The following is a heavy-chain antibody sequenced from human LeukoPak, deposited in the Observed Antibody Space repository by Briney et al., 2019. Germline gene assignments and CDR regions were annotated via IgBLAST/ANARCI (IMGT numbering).Heavy chain of an antibody. CDR2: IKSKTGGGTT. Sequence: GGSLRLSCAASGFTFSNAWMSWVRQAPGKGLEWVGRIKSKTGGGTTDYAAPVKGRFTISRDDSKNTLYLQMNSLKTEDTAVYYCITSTSGDWGQGTLVTVSS. D-gene: IGHD1-26*01. V-gene: IGHV3-15*01. J-gene: IGHJ4*02. CDR3: ITSTSGD. CDR1: GFTFSNAW.